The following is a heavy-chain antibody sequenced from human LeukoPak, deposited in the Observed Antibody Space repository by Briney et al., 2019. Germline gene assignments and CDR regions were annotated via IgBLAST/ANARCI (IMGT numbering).Heavy chain of an antibody. CDR2: IYYSGST. Sequence: PSETLSLTCTVSGGSISSYYWSWIRQPPGKGLEWIGYIYYSGSTNYNPSLKSRVTISVDTSKNQFSLKLSSVTAADTAVYYCARGGVAGTGPYYYYYYMDVWGKGTTVTVSS. CDR3: ARGGVAGTGPYYYYYYMDV. D-gene: IGHD2-15*01. J-gene: IGHJ6*03. CDR1: GGSISSYY. V-gene: IGHV4-59*01.